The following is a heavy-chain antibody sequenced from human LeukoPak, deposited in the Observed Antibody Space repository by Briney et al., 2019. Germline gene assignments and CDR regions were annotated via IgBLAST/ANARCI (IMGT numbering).Heavy chain of an antibody. J-gene: IGHJ4*02. CDR1: GFTFSSYS. D-gene: IGHD3-22*01. CDR3: ARDPPYYYDSSGPPDY. V-gene: IGHV3-21*01. Sequence: GGSLRLSCAASGFTFSSYSMNWVRQAPGKGLEWVSSISSSSSYIYYADSVKGRFTISRDNSKNTLYLQMNSLRAEDTAVYYCARDPPYYYDSSGPPDYWGQGTLVTVSS. CDR2: ISSSSSYI.